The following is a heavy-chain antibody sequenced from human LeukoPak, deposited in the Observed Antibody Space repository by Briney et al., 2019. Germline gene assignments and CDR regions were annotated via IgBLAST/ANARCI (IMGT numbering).Heavy chain of an antibody. V-gene: IGHV5-51*01. J-gene: IGHJ5*02. CDR1: EYSFTSYW. Sequence: GESLKISCKGSEYSFTSYWIGWVRQMPGKGLEWMGIIYPGDSDARYSPSFQGQVTISADKSISTAYLEWSSLKASDTAMYYCARHSRREDWFDPWGQGTLVTVSS. CDR2: IYPGDSDA. CDR3: ARHSRREDWFDP. D-gene: IGHD1-26*01.